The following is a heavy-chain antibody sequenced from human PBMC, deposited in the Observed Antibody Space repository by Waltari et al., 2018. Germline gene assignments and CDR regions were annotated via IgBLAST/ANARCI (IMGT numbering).Heavy chain of an antibody. D-gene: IGHD4-17*01. CDR2: INHSGST. V-gene: IGHV4-34*01. CDR3: ARHRRLYGGKKKDYYYYGMDV. Sequence: QVQLQQWGAGLLKPSETLSLTCAVYGGSFSGYYWSWIRQPPGKGLEWIGEINHSGSTNYTPALKSRVTISVDTSKNQFSLKLSSVTAADTAVYYCARHRRLYGGKKKDYYYYGMDVWGQGTTVIVSS. J-gene: IGHJ6*02. CDR1: GGSFSGYY.